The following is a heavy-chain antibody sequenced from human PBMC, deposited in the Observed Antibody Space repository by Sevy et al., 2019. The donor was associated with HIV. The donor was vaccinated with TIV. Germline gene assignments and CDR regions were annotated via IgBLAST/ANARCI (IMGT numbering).Heavy chain of an antibody. Sequence: ASVKVSCKASGYTFTNYWIHWVRQAPGQGLEWMGRIKPSGGAPNYARMFQDRITVTSDTSITTAYLELNYLSSDDTAVYYCARTIVSGTMVDIDYWGQGTLVTVSS. CDR3: ARTIVSGTMVDIDY. J-gene: IGHJ4*02. CDR2: IKPSGGAP. CDR1: GYTFTNYW. D-gene: IGHD1-26*01. V-gene: IGHV1-2*06.